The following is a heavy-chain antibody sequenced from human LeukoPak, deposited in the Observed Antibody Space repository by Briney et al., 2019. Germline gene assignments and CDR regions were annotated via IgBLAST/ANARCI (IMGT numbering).Heavy chain of an antibody. CDR2: INSDGSST. J-gene: IGHJ3*01. Sequence: GGSLRLSCAASGFTFSSYGMHWVRQAPGKGLVWVSRINSDGSSTSYADSVKGRFTISRDNAKNTLYLQMNSLRAEDTAVYYCARGRSIAVASAWGQGTMVTVSS. CDR3: ARGRSIAVASA. D-gene: IGHD6-19*01. V-gene: IGHV3-74*01. CDR1: GFTFSSYG.